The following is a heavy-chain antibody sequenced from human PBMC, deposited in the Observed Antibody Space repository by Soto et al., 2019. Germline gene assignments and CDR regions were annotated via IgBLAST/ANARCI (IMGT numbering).Heavy chain of an antibody. J-gene: IGHJ4*02. CDR2: ISAYNGNT. D-gene: IGHD5-18*01. CDR3: ARESRGHSYGAGVIDY. CDR1: GYTFTSYG. V-gene: IGHV1-18*01. Sequence: GVSVKVSCKASGYTFTSYGISWVRQAPGQGLEWMGWISAYNGNTNYAQKLQGRVTMTTDTSTSTAYMELRSLRSDDTAVYYCARESRGHSYGAGVIDYWGQGTLVTVSS.